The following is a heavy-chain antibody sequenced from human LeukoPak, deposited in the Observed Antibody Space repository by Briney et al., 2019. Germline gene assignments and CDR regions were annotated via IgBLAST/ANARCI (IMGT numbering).Heavy chain of an antibody. D-gene: IGHD2-2*01. CDR2: IYNSGRT. J-gene: IGHJ5*02. CDR1: GDSISSYY. V-gene: IGHV4-59*13. Sequence: SETLSLTCTVSGDSISSYYWSWIRQPPGKGLEWIGYIYNSGRTNYIPSLKGRVTISIDTSKNQFSLKLSSVTAADTAVYYCARGVVPAAKTGWFDPWGQGTLVTVSS. CDR3: ARGVVPAAKTGWFDP.